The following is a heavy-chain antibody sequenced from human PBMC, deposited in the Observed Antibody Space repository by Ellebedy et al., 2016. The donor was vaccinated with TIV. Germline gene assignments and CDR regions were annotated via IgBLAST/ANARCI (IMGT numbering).Heavy chain of an antibody. D-gene: IGHD5-24*01. CDR2: IMPLLQIV. CDR3: ARDVPSRDGFPLGMDV. Sequence: SVKVSCXASGGTFRNHAISWVRQAPGQGLQWMGRIMPLLQIVNYAHHFQGRVTITADRSTSTVYMDLSRLRSEDTAVYYCARDVPSRDGFPLGMDVWGQGTTVTVSS. CDR1: GGTFRNHA. V-gene: IGHV1-69*04. J-gene: IGHJ6*02.